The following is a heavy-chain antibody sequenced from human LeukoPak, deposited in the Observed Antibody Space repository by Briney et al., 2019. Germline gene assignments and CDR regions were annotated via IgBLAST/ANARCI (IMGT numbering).Heavy chain of an antibody. Sequence: SVKVSCKASGGTLSTFPMSWMRQAPGQGREWMGRIIPILGIVNYAQMFQGRVTITAEKSTSTAYMELSSLRSEDTAVYYCARQPPYHSCSGSFYFDFWGQGTLVTVSS. CDR1: GGTLSTFP. CDR2: IIPILGIV. CDR3: ARQPPYHSCSGSFYFDF. J-gene: IGHJ4*02. V-gene: IGHV1-69*02. D-gene: IGHD3-10*02.